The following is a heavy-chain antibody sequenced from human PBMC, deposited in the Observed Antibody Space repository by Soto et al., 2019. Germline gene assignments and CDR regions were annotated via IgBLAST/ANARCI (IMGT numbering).Heavy chain of an antibody. CDR1: GVSISDTSYY. Sequence: QLQLQESGPGLVKPSQTLSLTCNVSGVSISDTSYYWGWIRQPPGKGLDWIRSVYFNGTTFYYPALKSPLTISVDRSKYQIWLWLSSVTAADTAVDYCPRQASYWGQGTLVAVSS. J-gene: IGHJ4*02. CDR2: VYFNGTT. CDR3: PRQASY. V-gene: IGHV4-39*01.